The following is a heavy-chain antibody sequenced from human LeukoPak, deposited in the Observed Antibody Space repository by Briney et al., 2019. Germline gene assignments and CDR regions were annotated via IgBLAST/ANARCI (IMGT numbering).Heavy chain of an antibody. CDR2: IYTSGST. CDR3: ARGGGGQWLVLGGSDY. V-gene: IGHV4-4*07. CDR1: GGSISSYY. Sequence: SETLSLTCTASGGSISSYYWSWIRQPAGKGLEWIGRIYTSGSTNYNPSLKSRVTMSVDTSKNQFSLKLSSVTAADTAVYYCARGGGGQWLVLGGSDYWGQGTLVTVSS. J-gene: IGHJ4*02. D-gene: IGHD6-19*01.